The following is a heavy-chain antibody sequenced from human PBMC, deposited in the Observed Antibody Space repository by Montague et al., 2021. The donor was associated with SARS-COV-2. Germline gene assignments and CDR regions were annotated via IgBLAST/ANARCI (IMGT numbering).Heavy chain of an antibody. D-gene: IGHD3-10*01. V-gene: IGHV4-34*01. J-gene: IGHJ6*03. CDR1: GGSFSTYS. CDR2: IHHGGST. Sequence: SETLSLTCAVHGGSFSTYSWNWIRQPPGKGLGWIGEIHHGGSTNYNPSLTSRVTISVDTSKNQFSLKLTSVAAADTAVYYCASLSDGVIPSPILGVVPYYSRYYMDVWGKGTTVTVSS. CDR3: ASLSDGVIPSPILGVVPYYSRYYMDV.